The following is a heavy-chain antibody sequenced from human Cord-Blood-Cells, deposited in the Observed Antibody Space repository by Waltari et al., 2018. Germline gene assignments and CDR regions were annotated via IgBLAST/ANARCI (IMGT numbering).Heavy chain of an antibody. Sequence: QVQLVQSGAAAETPGASVKVSCNVSGYTFTSYHILWVRQGTGQGLEWMGWMNPNSGNTGYEQKFQGRVTMTRNTSISTAYMELSSLRSEDTAVYYCARGAGAVAGADYWGQGTLVTVSS. V-gene: IGHV1-8*01. D-gene: IGHD6-19*01. CDR3: ARGAGAVAGADY. CDR1: GYTFTSYH. J-gene: IGHJ4*02. CDR2: MNPNSGNT.